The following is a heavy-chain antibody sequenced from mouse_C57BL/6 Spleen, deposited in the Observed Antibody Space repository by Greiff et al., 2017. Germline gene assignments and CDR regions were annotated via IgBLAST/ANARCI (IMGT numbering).Heavy chain of an antibody. CDR1: GYTFTSYW. CDR3: ARKGNGNYVGAMDY. Sequence: QVQLQQPGAELVKPGASVKMSCKVSGYTFTSYWITWVQQRPGQGLEWIGDIYPGSGSTNYNEKFKSKATLTVDTSSSTAYMQLSSLTSEDSAVCYCARKGNGNYVGAMDYWGQGTSVTVSS. V-gene: IGHV1-55*01. CDR2: IYPGSGST. D-gene: IGHD2-1*01. J-gene: IGHJ4*01.